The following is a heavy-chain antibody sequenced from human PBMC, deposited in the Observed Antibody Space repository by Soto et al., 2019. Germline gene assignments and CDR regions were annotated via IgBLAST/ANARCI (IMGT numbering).Heavy chain of an antibody. CDR1: GYTFTNYY. Sequence: GASVKVSCKASGYTFTNYYMHWVRQAPGQGLEWMGVIHYSGATPTYAQKFQGRVTMARDTSTSTVYVELNSLRVEDTAVYYCARRYSSSWSGFDPWGQGTLVTVSS. D-gene: IGHD6-13*01. CDR2: IHYSGATP. CDR3: ARRYSSSWSGFDP. J-gene: IGHJ5*02. V-gene: IGHV1-46*01.